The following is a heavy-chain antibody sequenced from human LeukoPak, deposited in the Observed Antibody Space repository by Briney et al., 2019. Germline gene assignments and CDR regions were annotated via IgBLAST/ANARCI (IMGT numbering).Heavy chain of an antibody. CDR1: GYTFTSYG. V-gene: IGHV1-18*01. CDR3: ARDSYCTNGVCLLDY. J-gene: IGHJ4*02. CDR2: ISAYNGNT. D-gene: IGHD2-8*01. Sequence: ASVKVSCKASGYTFTSYGISWVRQAPGQGLEWMGWISAYNGNTNYAQKLQGRVTMTTDTSTSTAYMELRSLRSDDTAVYYCARDSYCTNGVCLLDYWGQGTLVTVSS.